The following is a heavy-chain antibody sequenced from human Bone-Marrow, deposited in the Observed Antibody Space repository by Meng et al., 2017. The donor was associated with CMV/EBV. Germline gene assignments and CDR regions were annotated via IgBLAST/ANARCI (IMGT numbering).Heavy chain of an antibody. CDR2: IQYDGSNK. D-gene: IGHD3-16*01. CDR1: GFIFSSYG. J-gene: IGHJ4*02. CDR3: AKDQSTFYAYFDY. Sequence: GSLRLSCAASGFIFSSYGMHWVRQAPGKGLEWVSFIQYDGSNKYYADSVKGRFTISRDNSKNTLYLQMNSLRAEDTAMYYCAKDQSTFYAYFDYWGQGALVTASS. V-gene: IGHV3-30*02.